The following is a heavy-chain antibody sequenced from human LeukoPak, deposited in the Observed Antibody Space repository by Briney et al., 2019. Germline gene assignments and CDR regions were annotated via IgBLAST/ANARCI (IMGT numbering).Heavy chain of an antibody. J-gene: IGHJ5*02. D-gene: IGHD2-2*01. CDR2: IYYSGST. CDR1: GGSINNYY. V-gene: IGHV4-59*01. Sequence: SETLSLTCTVSGGSINNYYWSWIRQPPGKGLEWIGYIYYSGSTNYSPSLKSRVTISVDTSKNQFSLKLSSVTAADTAVYYCARSRYQLLYNWFDPWGQGTLVTVSS. CDR3: ARSRYQLLYNWFDP.